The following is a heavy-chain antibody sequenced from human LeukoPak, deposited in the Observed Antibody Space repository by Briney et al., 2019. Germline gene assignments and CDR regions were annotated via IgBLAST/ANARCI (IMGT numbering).Heavy chain of an antibody. CDR3: ATQARIVGATGYFDY. CDR2: IYHTGRT. V-gene: IGHV4-30-2*01. D-gene: IGHD1-26*01. CDR1: GGSIIVAAYS. Sequence: SETLSLTCAVSGGSIIVAAYSWSWIRQPPGKGLEWIGYIYHTGRTSYNPSLKSRVTISVDRSKNQFSLKLSSVTAADTAVYYCATQARIVGATGYFDYWGQGTLVTVSS. J-gene: IGHJ4*02.